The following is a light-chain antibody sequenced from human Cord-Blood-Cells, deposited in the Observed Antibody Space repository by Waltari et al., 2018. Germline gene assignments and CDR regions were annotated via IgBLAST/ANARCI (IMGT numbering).Light chain of an antibody. Sequence: EIVLTQSPGTLSLTPGERATLSCRASQSVSSSYLAWYQQKPGQAPTLLIYGASSRATGIPDRFSGSGYGTDFTLTISRLGPEDFAVYYCEQYGSSPPETFGQGTNVEIK. J-gene: IGKJ1*01. CDR2: GAS. V-gene: IGKV3-20*01. CDR3: EQYGSSPPET. CDR1: QSVSSSY.